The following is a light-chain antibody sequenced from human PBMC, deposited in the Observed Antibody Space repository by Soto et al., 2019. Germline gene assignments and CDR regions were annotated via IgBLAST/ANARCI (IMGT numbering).Light chain of an antibody. Sequence: DIVMTQSPDSLAVSLGERATINCKSSQSVLYSSNNKNYLALYQQKPGQPPKLLVYWASTRESGVPDRFSGSGSATDFTLTIGSLQAEDVAVYLCQEYYSTPLTFGGGTKVEIK. CDR2: WAS. CDR1: QSVLYSSNNKNY. J-gene: IGKJ4*01. CDR3: QEYYSTPLT. V-gene: IGKV4-1*01.